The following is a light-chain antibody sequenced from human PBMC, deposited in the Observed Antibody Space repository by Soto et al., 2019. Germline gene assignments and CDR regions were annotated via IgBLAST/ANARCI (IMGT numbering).Light chain of an antibody. V-gene: IGKV1-39*01. J-gene: IGKJ1*01. CDR2: TSS. CDR3: QQSYSAPPWA. Sequence: IQMTQSPSSLSASVGDRVTISCRASQGIGNALGWYQQKPGKPPKVLIFTSSNLESGVPSRFSGSGSGTDFTLTINSLQPEDFATYYCQQSYSAPPWAFGQGTKVDIK. CDR1: QGIGNA.